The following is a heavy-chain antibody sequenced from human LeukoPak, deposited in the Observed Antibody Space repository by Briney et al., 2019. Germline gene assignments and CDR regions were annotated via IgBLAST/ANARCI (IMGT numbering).Heavy chain of an antibody. CDR2: IKQDGSEK. CDR3: ARGGLYWHI. D-gene: IGHD2-15*01. J-gene: IGHJ3*02. CDR1: GITLSTYW. Sequence: PGGSLRLSCAASGITLSTYWMSWVRQAPRQGLEWVANIKQDGSEKNYVDSVKGRFTISRDNARNSLYLQMDSLRAEDTALYYCARGGLYWHIWGQGTMVTVSS. V-gene: IGHV3-7*04.